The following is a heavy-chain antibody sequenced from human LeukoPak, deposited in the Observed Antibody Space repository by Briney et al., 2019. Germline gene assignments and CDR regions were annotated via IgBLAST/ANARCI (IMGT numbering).Heavy chain of an antibody. CDR2: IIPILGIA. CDR1: GGTFSSYA. V-gene: IGHV1-69*04. J-gene: IGHJ3*02. Sequence: SVKVSCKASGGTFSSYAISWVRQAPGQGLEWMGRIIPILGIANYAQKFQGRVTITADESTSTAYMELSSLRSEDTAVYYCASPRNKIPSYKNDAFDIWGQGTMVTVSS. CDR3: ASPRNKIPSYKNDAFDI. D-gene: IGHD1-1*01.